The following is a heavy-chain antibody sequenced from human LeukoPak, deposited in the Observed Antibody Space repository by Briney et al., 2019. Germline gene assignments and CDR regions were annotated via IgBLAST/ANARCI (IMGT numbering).Heavy chain of an antibody. V-gene: IGHV1-24*01. Sequence: VKVSCKVSGYTLTELSMHWVRQAPAKGLGWMGGFDPEDGETIYAQKFQGRVTMTGDTSTDTAYMELSSVRSEDTAVYYCATAYYYDSSGYFHDAFDIWGQGTMVTVSS. D-gene: IGHD3-22*01. J-gene: IGHJ3*02. CDR3: ATAYYYDSSGYFHDAFDI. CDR1: GYTLTELS. CDR2: FDPEDGET.